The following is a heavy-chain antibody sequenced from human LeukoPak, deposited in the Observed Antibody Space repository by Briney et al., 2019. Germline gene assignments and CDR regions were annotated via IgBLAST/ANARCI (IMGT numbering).Heavy chain of an antibody. CDR3: AREGYSSSWDVYGMDV. V-gene: IGHV7-4-1*02. Sequence: ASVKVSCKASGYTFTTYDVNWVRQAPGQGLEWMGWINTNTGNPTYAQGFTGRFVFSSDTSVSTAYPQISSLKAEDTAVYYCAREGYSSSWDVYGMDVWGQGTTVTVSS. J-gene: IGHJ6*02. D-gene: IGHD6-13*01. CDR2: INTNTGNP. CDR1: GYTFTTYD.